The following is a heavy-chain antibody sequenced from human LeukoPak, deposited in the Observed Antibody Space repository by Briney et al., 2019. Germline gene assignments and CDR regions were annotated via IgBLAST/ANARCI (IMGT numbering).Heavy chain of an antibody. CDR3: ARERDDYYFDY. CDR1: GFTFSGYE. J-gene: IGHJ4*02. CDR2: ISRSGTII. D-gene: IGHD3-3*01. V-gene: IGHV3-48*03. Sequence: GGSLRLSCAASGFTFSGYEMNWVRQAPGKGLEWVSYISRSGTIISYADSVRGRLTISRDNAKNSLYLQMNSLRAEDTAVYYCARERDDYYFDYWGQGTLVTVSS.